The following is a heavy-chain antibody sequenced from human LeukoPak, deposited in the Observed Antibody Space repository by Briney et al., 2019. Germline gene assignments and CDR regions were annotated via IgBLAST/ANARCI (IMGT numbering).Heavy chain of an antibody. CDR2: ISGSGGST. CDR1: GFTFSSYA. J-gene: IGHJ4*02. V-gene: IGHV3-23*01. D-gene: IGHD3-10*01. Sequence: GGSLRLSCAVSGFTFSSYAMSWVRQAPGKGLEWVSDISGSGGSTYYADSVKGRSTISRDNSKNTLYLQMNSLRAEDTAVYYCARVIGVVRTDYYFDYWGQGTLVAVSS. CDR3: ARVIGVVRTDYYFDY.